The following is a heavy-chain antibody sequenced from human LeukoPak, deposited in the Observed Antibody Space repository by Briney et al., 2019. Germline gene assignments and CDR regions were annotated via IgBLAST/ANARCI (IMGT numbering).Heavy chain of an antibody. CDR2: ISYDGSNK. CDR1: GFIFSSYA. D-gene: IGHD3-22*01. J-gene: IGHJ4*02. V-gene: IGHV3-30*04. Sequence: SGGSLRLSCAASGFIFSSYAMHWVRQAPGEGLEWVAVISYDGSNKYYADSVKGRFTISRDNSRNTLYLQMNSLRAEDTAVYYCARGSGYLETFDYWGQGTLVTVSS. CDR3: ARGSGYLETFDY.